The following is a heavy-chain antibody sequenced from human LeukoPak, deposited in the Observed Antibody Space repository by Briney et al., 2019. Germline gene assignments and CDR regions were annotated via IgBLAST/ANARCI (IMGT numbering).Heavy chain of an antibody. CDR1: GFTFSNYW. Sequence: GGSLRLSCAASGFTFSNYWMSWVRRAPGKGLEWVADIKQDGSEKLYVNSVRGRFTISRDNAKMSLFLQMNSLRAEDTAVYYCARDNGVVHGVYYMDVWGKGTTVTVS. CDR3: ARDNGVVHGVYYMDV. D-gene: IGHD3-3*01. CDR2: IKQDGSEK. V-gene: IGHV3-7*01. J-gene: IGHJ6*03.